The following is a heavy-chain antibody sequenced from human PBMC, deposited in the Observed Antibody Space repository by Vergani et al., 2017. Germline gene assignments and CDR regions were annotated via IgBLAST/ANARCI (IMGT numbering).Heavy chain of an antibody. Sequence: EVQLLESGGDLVQPGGSLRLSCAASGFTFNHYAMHWVRQAPGKGLEWVSLISWDGGSTYYADSVKGRFTISRDNSKNSLYLQMNSLRAEDTALYYCAKXISRLYYYYYGMDVWGQGTTVTVSS. CDR3: AKXISRLYYYYYGMDV. CDR2: ISWDGGST. CDR1: GFTFNHYA. V-gene: IGHV3-43D*03. J-gene: IGHJ6*02.